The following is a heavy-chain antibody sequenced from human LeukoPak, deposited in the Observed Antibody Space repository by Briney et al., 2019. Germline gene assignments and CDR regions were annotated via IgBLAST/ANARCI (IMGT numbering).Heavy chain of an antibody. Sequence: GESLKISCKGSGYRFTNYWIGWVRQMPGKGLEWMGIIYPGNSKTIYSPSFQGQVTISADKSITTAYLQWSSLKASDTAMYYSARVYGGNYYWWFDPWGQGTLVTVSS. CDR2: IYPGNSKT. CDR3: ARVYGGNYYWWFDP. D-gene: IGHD1-26*01. J-gene: IGHJ5*02. V-gene: IGHV5-51*01. CDR1: GYRFTNYW.